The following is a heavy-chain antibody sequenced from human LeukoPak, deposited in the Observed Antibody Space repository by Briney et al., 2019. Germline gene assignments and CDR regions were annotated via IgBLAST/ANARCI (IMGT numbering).Heavy chain of an antibody. Sequence: GTSLRLSCAASGFTSSDYAMAWVRQAPGKGLEWVSTISTSGSGGATYYADSMKGRFTISRDSPKNTLYLQMNSLRAEDTAVYYCARAPGSLVSVAGRPYYFDFWGQGTLVTVSS. D-gene: IGHD6-6*01. CDR3: ARAPGSLVSVAGRPYYFDF. V-gene: IGHV3-23*01. J-gene: IGHJ4*02. CDR1: GFTSSDYA. CDR2: ISTSGSGGAT.